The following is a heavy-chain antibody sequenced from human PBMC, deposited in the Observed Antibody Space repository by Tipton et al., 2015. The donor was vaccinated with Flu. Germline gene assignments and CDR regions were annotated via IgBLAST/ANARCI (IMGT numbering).Heavy chain of an antibody. CDR3: ATNYYGSGRYGLS. CDR2: IYTSGST. CDR1: GGSISSYY. J-gene: IGHJ5*02. V-gene: IGHV4-4*07. Sequence: LRLSCTVPGGSISSYYWSWIRQPAGKGLEWIGRIYTSGSTNYNPSLKSRVTISVDTSKNQFSLKLSSVTAADTAVYYCATNYYGSGRYGLSWGQGTLVTVSS. D-gene: IGHD3-10*01.